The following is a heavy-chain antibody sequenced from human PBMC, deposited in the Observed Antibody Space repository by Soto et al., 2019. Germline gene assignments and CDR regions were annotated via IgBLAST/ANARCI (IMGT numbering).Heavy chain of an antibody. J-gene: IGHJ6*02. CDR3: AGRRPFGGVIVKNDYYYYGMDV. CDR2: INPNSGGT. V-gene: IGHV1-2*02. Sequence: ASVKVSCKASGYTFTNYYIHWVRQAPGQGLEWMGIINPNSGGTNYAQKFQGRVTMTRDTSISTAYMELSRLRSDDTAVYYCAGRRPFGGVIVKNDYYYYGMDVWGQGTTVTVSS. CDR1: GYTFTNYY. D-gene: IGHD3-16*02.